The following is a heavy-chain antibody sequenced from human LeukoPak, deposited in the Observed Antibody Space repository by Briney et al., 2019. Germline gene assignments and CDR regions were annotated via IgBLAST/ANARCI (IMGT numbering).Heavy chain of an antibody. D-gene: IGHD6-6*01. V-gene: IGHV4-59*01. Sequence: SETLSLTCTVSGGSISSYYWSWIRQPPGRGLEWIGYIYYSGSTNYNPSLKSRVTISVDTSKNQFSLKLSSVTAADTAVYYCARWFPSIAGLKDWGQGTLVTVSS. CDR1: GGSISSYY. J-gene: IGHJ4*02. CDR3: ARWFPSIAGLKD. CDR2: IYYSGST.